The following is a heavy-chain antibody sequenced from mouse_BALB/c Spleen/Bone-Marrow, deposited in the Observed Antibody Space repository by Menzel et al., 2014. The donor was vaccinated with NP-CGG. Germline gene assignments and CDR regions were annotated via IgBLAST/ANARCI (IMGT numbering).Heavy chain of an antibody. CDR1: GFSLTSYG. V-gene: IGHV2-9*02. J-gene: IGHJ4*01. CDR2: IWAGGST. CDR3: AREGRGYYGSSGAAMDY. D-gene: IGHD1-1*01. Sequence: VKVVESGPGLVAPSQSLSISCTVSGFSLTSYGVHWVRQPPGQGLEWLGAIWAGGSTNYNSALMSRLTISKDYSKSQVFLKMNSLQTDDTAMYYCAREGRGYYGSSGAAMDYWGQGTKVTVSS.